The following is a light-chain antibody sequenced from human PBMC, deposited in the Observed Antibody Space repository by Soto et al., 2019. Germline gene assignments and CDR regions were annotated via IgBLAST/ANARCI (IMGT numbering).Light chain of an antibody. Sequence: EIVLTQSPATLSLSPGERATLSCRASQSVSSYLAWYQQKPGQAPRLLLYDASNRATGIPARFSGSGSGTDFTLTISSLEPEDFAVYYCQQRSNWPPVTFGRGTRLEIK. V-gene: IGKV3-11*01. CDR2: DAS. CDR1: QSVSSY. CDR3: QQRSNWPPVT. J-gene: IGKJ5*01.